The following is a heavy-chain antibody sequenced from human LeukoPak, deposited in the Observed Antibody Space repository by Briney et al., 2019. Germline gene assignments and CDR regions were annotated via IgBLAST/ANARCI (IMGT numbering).Heavy chain of an antibody. D-gene: IGHD1/OR15-1a*01. J-gene: IGHJ4*02. Sequence: GRSLRLSCAASGFTFDDYAMHWVRQVPGKGLEWVSLISGNGGNTYYADSVKGRFTISRDNSKNSLYPQMNSLRTEDAALYYCAKDISNWNTRHFDSWGQGTLVTVSS. CDR2: ISGNGGNT. V-gene: IGHV3-43*02. CDR1: GFTFDDYA. CDR3: AKDISNWNTRHFDS.